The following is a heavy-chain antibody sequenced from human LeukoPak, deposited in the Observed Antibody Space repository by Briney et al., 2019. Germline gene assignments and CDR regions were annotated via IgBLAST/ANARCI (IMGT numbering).Heavy chain of an antibody. CDR1: GASVTDYY. D-gene: IGHD7-27*01. J-gene: IGHJ5*02. V-gene: IGHV4-59*02. CDR3: TRGHWGLQS. Sequence: PSETLSLTCTVSGASVTDYYWSWIRQSPGKGLEWISYIHHSGNSDYNPSLRSRVSTSLDTSKNQFSLNLISVTAADTAVYYCTRGHWGLQSWSQGTLVTVSS. CDR2: IHHSGNS.